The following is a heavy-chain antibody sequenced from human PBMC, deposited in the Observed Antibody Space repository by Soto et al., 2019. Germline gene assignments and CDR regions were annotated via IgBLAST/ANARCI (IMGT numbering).Heavy chain of an antibody. D-gene: IGHD6-19*01. CDR1: GFTFSNYA. J-gene: IGHJ4*02. CDR2: LSGSGGST. V-gene: IGHV3-23*01. CDR3: ASRSSGWYFDY. Sequence: EVQLLESGGGLVQPGGSLRLSCAASGFTFSNYAMNWVRQAPGKGLEWVSVLSGSGGSTYYADSVKGRFTISRDNSKNTRYLQMNSLRAEDTAVYYCASRSSGWYFDYWGQGTLVTVSS.